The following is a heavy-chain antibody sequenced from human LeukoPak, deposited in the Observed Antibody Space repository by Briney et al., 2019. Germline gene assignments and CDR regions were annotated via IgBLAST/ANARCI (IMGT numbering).Heavy chain of an antibody. CDR2: IKQDGSEK. CDR3: ARAHTPYSSGWYRY. CDR1: GFTFSSYW. J-gene: IGHJ4*02. Sequence: PGGSLRLSCAASGFTFSSYWMSWVRQAPGKGLEWVANIKQDGSEKYYVDSVKGRFTISRDNAKNSLYLQMNSLRAEDTAVYYCARAHTPYSSGWYRYWGQGTLVTVSS. D-gene: IGHD6-19*01. V-gene: IGHV3-7*01.